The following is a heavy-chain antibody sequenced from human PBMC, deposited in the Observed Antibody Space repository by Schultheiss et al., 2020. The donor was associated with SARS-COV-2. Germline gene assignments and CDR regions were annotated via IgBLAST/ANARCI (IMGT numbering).Heavy chain of an antibody. Sequence: GGSLRLSCAASGFTLSGYDMNWVRQAPGQGLEWVSYVSSSGRTKYYADSVKGRFTISRDNTKNSLYLQMNSLRAEDTAVYYCARDSGTYSSSWSYYYYYYMDVWGKGTTVTVSS. D-gene: IGHD6-13*01. J-gene: IGHJ6*03. CDR1: GFTLSGYD. V-gene: IGHV3-48*03. CDR3: ARDSGTYSSSWSYYYYYYMDV. CDR2: VSSSGRTK.